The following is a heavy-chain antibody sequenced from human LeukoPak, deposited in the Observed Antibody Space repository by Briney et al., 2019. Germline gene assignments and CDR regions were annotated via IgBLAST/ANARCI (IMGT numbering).Heavy chain of an antibody. V-gene: IGHV1-8*01. CDR1: GYTFTSYD. D-gene: IGHD2-15*01. Sequence: GASVKVSCKASGYTFTSYDINWVRQATGQGLEWMGWMNPNSGNPGHAQKFQGRVTMTRNTSISTAYMELSSLRSEDTAVYYCARGGLGYCSGGSCEELYYYYGMDVWGQGTTVTVSS. CDR3: ARGGLGYCSGGSCEELYYYYGMDV. CDR2: MNPNSGNP. J-gene: IGHJ6*02.